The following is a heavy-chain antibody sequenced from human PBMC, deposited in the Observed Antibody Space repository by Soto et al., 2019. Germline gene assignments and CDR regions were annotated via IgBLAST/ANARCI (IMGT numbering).Heavy chain of an antibody. J-gene: IGHJ5*02. V-gene: IGHV3-30-3*01. CDR3: ARAQLERLSLSP. CDR2: ISYDGSNK. Sequence: QVQLVESGGGVVQPGRSLRLSCAASGFTFSSYAMHWVRQAPGKGLEWVAVISYDGSNKYYADSVKGRFTISRDNSKNTLYLQMNSLRAEDTAVYYCARAQLERLSLSPWGQGTLVTVSS. D-gene: IGHD1-1*01. CDR1: GFTFSSYA.